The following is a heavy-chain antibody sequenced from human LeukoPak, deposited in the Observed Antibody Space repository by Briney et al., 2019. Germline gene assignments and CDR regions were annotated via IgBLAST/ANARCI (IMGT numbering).Heavy chain of an antibody. CDR2: IYYSGST. CDR3: AREYNDSSGYVYWYFDL. CDR1: GGSISSGGYY. Sequence: PSETLSLTCTVSGGSISSGGYYWSWIRQHPGKGLEWIGYIYYSGSTYYNPSLKSRVTISVDTSKNQFSLKLSPVTAADTAVYYCAREYNDSSGYVYWYFDLWGRGTLVTVSS. V-gene: IGHV4-31*03. D-gene: IGHD3-22*01. J-gene: IGHJ2*01.